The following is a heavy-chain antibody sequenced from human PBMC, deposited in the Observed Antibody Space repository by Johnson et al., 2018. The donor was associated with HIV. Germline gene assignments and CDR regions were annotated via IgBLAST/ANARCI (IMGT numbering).Heavy chain of an antibody. D-gene: IGHD1-26*01. Sequence: VQLVESGGGVVQPGRSLRLSCAASGFTFNSYAMHWVRQAPGKGLEWVAVISYDGSNKYYADSVKGRFTISRDNSKNTLYLQMNSLRAEDTAVYHCARDRIVGATTAFDIWGQGTMVTVSS. CDR2: ISYDGSNK. J-gene: IGHJ3*02. V-gene: IGHV3-30*04. CDR3: ARDRIVGATTAFDI. CDR1: GFTFNSYA.